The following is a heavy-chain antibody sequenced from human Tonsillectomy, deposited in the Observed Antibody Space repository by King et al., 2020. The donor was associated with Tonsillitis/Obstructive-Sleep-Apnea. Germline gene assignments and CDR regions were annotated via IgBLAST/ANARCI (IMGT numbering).Heavy chain of an antibody. V-gene: IGHV4-39*01. Sequence: LQLQESGPGLVKPSETLSLTCTVSGGAVSSGDYHWGWIRQPPGKGLEWIGSVNYRGDTFYNPSLKSRDTISVDTSKNQFSLKLYSMTAADTAVYYCARQLGRWVWAFDIWGQGTLVTVSS. CDR3: ARQLGRWVWAFDI. CDR1: GGAVSSGDYH. D-gene: IGHD3-16*01. CDR2: VNYRGDT. J-gene: IGHJ3*02.